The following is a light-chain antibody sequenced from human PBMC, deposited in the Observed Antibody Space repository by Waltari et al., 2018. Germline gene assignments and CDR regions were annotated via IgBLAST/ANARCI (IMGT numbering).Light chain of an antibody. Sequence: DIQMTQPPSTLSAFVGDGVTITRRASQSINRWVAWYQQKPGKAPKLRIHEVSSLVSGVPSRFSGSGSGTEFTLTISSLQPDDFATYYCQQYNSDDWTFGQGTKVEI. CDR3: QQYNSDDWT. V-gene: IGKV1-5*01. CDR1: QSINRW. J-gene: IGKJ1*01. CDR2: EVS.